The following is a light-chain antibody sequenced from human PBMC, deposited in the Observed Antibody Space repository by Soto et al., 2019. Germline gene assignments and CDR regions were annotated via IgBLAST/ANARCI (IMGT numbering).Light chain of an antibody. CDR1: QSVSNN. CDR3: QQYDNWPYT. J-gene: IGKJ2*01. CDR2: GAS. V-gene: IGKV3-15*01. Sequence: DIVMTHSPATLSVSPGERATLSCRASQSVSNNLAWYQQKPGQAPRLLIYGASTRATAIPARFSGSGSGTEFTLTISSLQSEDFAVYFCQQYDNWPYTFGQGTKVDIK.